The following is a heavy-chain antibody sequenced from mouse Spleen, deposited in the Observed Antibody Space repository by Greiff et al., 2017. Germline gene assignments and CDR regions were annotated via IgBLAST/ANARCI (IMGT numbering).Heavy chain of an antibody. CDR2: IYPSDSET. CDR3: ARGDYDDGQKGFDY. V-gene: IGHV1-61*01. J-gene: IGHJ2*01. CDR1: GYTFTSYW. D-gene: IGHD2-3*01. Sequence: QVQLQQPGAELVRPGSSVKLSCKASGYTFTSYWMDWVKQRPGQGLEWIGNIYPSDSETHYNQKFKDKATLTVDKSSSTAYMQLSSLTSEESAVYYCARGDYDDGQKGFDYWGQGTTLTVSS.